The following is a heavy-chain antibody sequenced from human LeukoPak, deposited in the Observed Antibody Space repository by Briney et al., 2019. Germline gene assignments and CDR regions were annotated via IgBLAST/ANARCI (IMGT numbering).Heavy chain of an antibody. CDR1: GFTFSSYA. CDR2: ISYDGSNK. CDR3: ARGVRGYGSRCYFNY. V-gene: IGHV3-30*04. Sequence: PGGSLRLSCAASGFTFSSYAMHWVRQAPGKGLEWVAVISYDGSNKYYADSVKGRFTISRDNSKNTLYLQMNSLRAEDTAVYSCARGVRGYGSRCYFNYWGQGTLVTVSS. J-gene: IGHJ4*02. D-gene: IGHD3-10*01.